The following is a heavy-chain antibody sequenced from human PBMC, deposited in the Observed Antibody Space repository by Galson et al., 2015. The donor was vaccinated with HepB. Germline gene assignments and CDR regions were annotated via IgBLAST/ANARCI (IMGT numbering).Heavy chain of an antibody. Sequence: SLRLSCAASGFTFSSYAMSWVRQAPGKGLEWVSAISGSGGSTYYADSVKGRFTISRDNSKNTLYLQMNSLRAEDTAVYYCAKVDRSGYDRTYLDYWGQGTLVTVSS. V-gene: IGHV3-23*01. CDR1: GFTFSSYA. D-gene: IGHD5-12*01. J-gene: IGHJ4*02. CDR2: ISGSGGST. CDR3: AKVDRSGYDRTYLDY.